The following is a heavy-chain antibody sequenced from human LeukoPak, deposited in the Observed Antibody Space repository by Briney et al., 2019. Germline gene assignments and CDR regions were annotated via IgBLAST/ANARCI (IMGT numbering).Heavy chain of an antibody. CDR1: GFTFSSYW. CDR3: ATYSGAHHKTFDY. V-gene: IGHV3-74*01. Sequence: PGGSLRLSCAASGFTFSSYWMHWVRHAPGKGLVWVSRINSDGSTTSYADSVKGRFTISRDNAKNSLYLQMSSLRAEDTAMYYCATYSGAHHKTFDYWGQGTLVTVSS. J-gene: IGHJ4*02. CDR2: INSDGSTT. D-gene: IGHD1-26*01.